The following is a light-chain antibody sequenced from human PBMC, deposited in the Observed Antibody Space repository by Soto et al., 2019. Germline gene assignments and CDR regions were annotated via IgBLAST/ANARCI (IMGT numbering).Light chain of an antibody. V-gene: IGLV2-23*02. J-gene: IGLJ1*01. Sequence: QSALTQPASVSGSPGQSSTISCTGTSSDVGNYNLVSWYQQYPGKAPKLLIFEINKRPSGVSNRFSGSKSGNTASLTISRLQAEDEADYYCCSFAGSIIFXVFGTGTKVTVL. CDR1: SSDVGNYNL. CDR3: CSFAGSIIFXV. CDR2: EIN.